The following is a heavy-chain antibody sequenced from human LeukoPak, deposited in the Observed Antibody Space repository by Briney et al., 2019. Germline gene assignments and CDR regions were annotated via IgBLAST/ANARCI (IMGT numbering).Heavy chain of an antibody. CDR1: GYTFTVYY. CDR2: INPNSGAT. J-gene: IGHJ4*02. Sequence: ASVKVSCKASGYTFTVYYLHWVRQAPGQGLEWMGWINPNSGATNYAQKFQGRVTMTRDTSISTAYMELSSLRFGDTAVYYCARGIAVAGIDYWGQGTLVTVSS. CDR3: ARGIAVAGIDY. D-gene: IGHD6-19*01. V-gene: IGHV1-2*02.